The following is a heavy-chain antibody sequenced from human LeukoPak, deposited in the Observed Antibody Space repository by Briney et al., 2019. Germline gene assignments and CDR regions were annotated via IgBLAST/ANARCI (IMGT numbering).Heavy chain of an antibody. CDR3: ARDRSSYDFWSGYYSWFDP. D-gene: IGHD3-3*01. Sequence: PSVTLSLTCTVSGGSISSSSYYWGWIRQPPGKGLEWIGSIYYSGSTYYNPSLKSRVTISVDTSKNQFSLKLSSVTAADTAVYYCARDRSSYDFWSGYYSWFDPWGQGTLVTVSS. J-gene: IGHJ5*02. CDR2: IYYSGST. CDR1: GGSISSSSYY. V-gene: IGHV4-39*07.